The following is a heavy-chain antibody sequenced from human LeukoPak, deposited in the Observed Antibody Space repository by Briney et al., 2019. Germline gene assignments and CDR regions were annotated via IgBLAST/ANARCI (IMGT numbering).Heavy chain of an antibody. D-gene: IGHD3-3*01. CDR2: ISSSGSTI. CDR3: ARDLGRLEWLFLYYMDV. Sequence: GGSLRLSCAASGFTFSSYEMNWVRQAPGKGLEWVSYISSSGSTIYYADSVKGRFTISRDNAKNSLYLQMNSLRAEDTAVYYCARDLGRLEWLFLYYMDVWGKGTTVTVSS. J-gene: IGHJ6*03. V-gene: IGHV3-48*03. CDR1: GFTFSSYE.